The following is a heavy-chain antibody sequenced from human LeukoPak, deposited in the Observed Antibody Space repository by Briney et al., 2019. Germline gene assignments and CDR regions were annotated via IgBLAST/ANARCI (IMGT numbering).Heavy chain of an antibody. D-gene: IGHD2/OR15-2a*01. J-gene: IGHJ4*02. CDR2: IWYDGNNK. Sequence: GGSLRLSCAASGFXFSNAWMSWVRQAPGKGLEWVAVIWYDGNNKYYVDSVKGRFTISRDNSKNTLYLQMNSLRAEDTAVYYCARDHAFSPDYWGQGTLVTVSS. V-gene: IGHV3-33*08. CDR1: GFXFSNAW. CDR3: ARDHAFSPDY.